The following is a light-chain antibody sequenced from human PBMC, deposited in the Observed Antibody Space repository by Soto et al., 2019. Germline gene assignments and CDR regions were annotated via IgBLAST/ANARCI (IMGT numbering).Light chain of an antibody. CDR3: ATWDDSLKGWV. V-gene: IGLV1-44*01. CDR1: RSNLGRNT. Sequence: QAVVTQPLSASGTPGQGVTISCSGSRSNLGRNTVNWYQQLPGTAPKVVIYSNNQRPSGVPDRFSGSKSGTSASLVISGLQSEDEADYYCATWDDSLKGWVFGGGTKLTVL. J-gene: IGLJ3*02. CDR2: SNN.